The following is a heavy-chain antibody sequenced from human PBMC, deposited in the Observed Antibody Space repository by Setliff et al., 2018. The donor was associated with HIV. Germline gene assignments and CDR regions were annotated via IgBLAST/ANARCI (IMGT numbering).Heavy chain of an antibody. D-gene: IGHD2-2*01. CDR2: IYYSGST. Sequence: SETLSLTCTVSGGSISSSSYYWGWIRQPPGKGLEWIGSIYYSGSTYYNPSLKSRVTISVDKSKNQFPLKMTSVTAADTAVYYCARVDCSGTSCYRDSYYYMDVWGKGTTVTVSS. CDR3: ARVDCSGTSCYRDSYYYMDV. J-gene: IGHJ6*03. CDR1: GGSISSSSYY. V-gene: IGHV4-39*01.